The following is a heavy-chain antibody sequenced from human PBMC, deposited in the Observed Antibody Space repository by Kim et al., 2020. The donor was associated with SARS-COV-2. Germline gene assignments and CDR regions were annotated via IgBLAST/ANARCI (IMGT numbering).Heavy chain of an antibody. Sequence: LKRRVTISVETSKNQFSLKLSSVTAADTAVYYCARSLTGRAAAGTVRFDPWGQGTLVTVSS. D-gene: IGHD6-13*01. J-gene: IGHJ5*02. CDR3: ARSLTGRAAAGTVRFDP. V-gene: IGHV4-31*02.